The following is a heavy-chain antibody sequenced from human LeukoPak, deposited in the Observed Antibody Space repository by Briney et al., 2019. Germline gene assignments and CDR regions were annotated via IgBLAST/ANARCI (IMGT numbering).Heavy chain of an antibody. Sequence: GESLKISCKGSGYSFTSYWIGWVRQMPGKGLEWMGIIYPGDSDTRYSPSFQGQVTISADKSISTAYLQWSSLKASDTAMYYCARQRRYYDSSGYPLQSYFDYWGQGTLVTVSS. D-gene: IGHD3-22*01. CDR2: IYPGDSDT. CDR3: ARQRRYYDSSGYPLQSYFDY. J-gene: IGHJ4*02. CDR1: GYSFTSYW. V-gene: IGHV5-51*01.